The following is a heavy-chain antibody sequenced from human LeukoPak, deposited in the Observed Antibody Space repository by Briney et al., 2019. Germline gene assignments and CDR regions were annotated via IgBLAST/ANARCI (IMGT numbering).Heavy chain of an antibody. CDR3: AKDRRYYDSSGYYFN. D-gene: IGHD3-22*01. Sequence: QPGGSLRLSCAASGFTVSSNYMSWVRQAPGKGLEWVSVIYSGGSTYYADSVKGRFTISRDNSKNTLYLQMNSLRAEDTAVYYCAKDRRYYDSSGYYFNWGQGTLVTVSS. CDR2: IYSGGST. CDR1: GFTVSSNY. J-gene: IGHJ4*02. V-gene: IGHV3-66*01.